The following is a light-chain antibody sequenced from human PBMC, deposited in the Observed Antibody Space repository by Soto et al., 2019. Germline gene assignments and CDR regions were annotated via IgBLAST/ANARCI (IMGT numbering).Light chain of an antibody. J-gene: IGLJ3*02. Sequence: QAVVTQEPSLTVSPGGTVTLTCASSTGAVTSGNYPSWFQQRPGQAPRTLIYTTNSKHSWTPARFSGSLLGDKAALTLSGVQPEDEADYYCLLYYGGAQLVFGGGTQLPVL. CDR2: TTN. CDR3: LLYYGGAQLV. CDR1: TGAVTSGNY. V-gene: IGLV7-43*01.